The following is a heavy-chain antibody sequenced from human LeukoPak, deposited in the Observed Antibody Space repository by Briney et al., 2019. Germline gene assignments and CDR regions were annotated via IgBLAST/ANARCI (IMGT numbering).Heavy chain of an antibody. CDR3: AKDKPDSGSYYGTGYFDY. CDR2: ISSSGSTI. J-gene: IGHJ4*02. CDR1: GFTFSDYY. D-gene: IGHD1-26*01. V-gene: IGHV3-11*01. Sequence: PGGSLRLSCAASGFTFSDYYMSWIRQAPGKGLEWVSYISSSGSTIYYADSVKGRFTISRDNSKNSLYLQMNSLRAEDTALYYCAKDKPDSGSYYGTGYFDYWGQGTLVTVSS.